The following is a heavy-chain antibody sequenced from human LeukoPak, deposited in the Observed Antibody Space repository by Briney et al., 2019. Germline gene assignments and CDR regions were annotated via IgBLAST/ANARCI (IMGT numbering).Heavy chain of an antibody. CDR2: VIPVLDIV. J-gene: IGHJ4*02. D-gene: IGHD2-8*01. V-gene: IGHV1-69*04. CDR1: GGIFNTYE. Sequence: ASVKVSCKTSGGIFNTYEFNWVRQAPGQGLVWVGRVIPVLDIVNSAQKFQGRVTITADKSTSTAYMDLSSLRSDDTAVYYCARESLMTVADYWGQGTLVTVSS. CDR3: ARESLMTVADY.